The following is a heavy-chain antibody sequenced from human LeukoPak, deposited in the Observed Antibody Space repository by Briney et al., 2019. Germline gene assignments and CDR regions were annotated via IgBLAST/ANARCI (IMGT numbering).Heavy chain of an antibody. CDR1: GGSISSSSYY. Sequence: SETLSLTCTVSGGSISSSSYYWCWIRQPPGKCLEWIGSIYYSGSTYYNPSLKSRVTISVDTSKNQFSLKLSSVTAADTAVYYCATDYGRYFGYWGQGTLVTVSS. CDR2: IYYSGST. J-gene: IGHJ4*02. V-gene: IGHV4-39*01. D-gene: IGHD4-17*01. CDR3: ATDYGRYFGY.